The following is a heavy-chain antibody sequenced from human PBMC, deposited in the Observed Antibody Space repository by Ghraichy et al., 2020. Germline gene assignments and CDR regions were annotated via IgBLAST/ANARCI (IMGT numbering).Heavy chain of an antibody. J-gene: IGHJ4*02. CDR1: GGSISSSSYY. CDR2: IYYSGST. Sequence: SETLSLTCTVSGGSISSSSYYWGWIRQPPGKGLEWFGSIYYSGSTYYNPSLKSRVTISVDTSKNQFSLKLSSVTAADTAVYYCARPRAAAPVYFDYWGQGTLVTVSS. D-gene: IGHD6-6*01. V-gene: IGHV4-39*01. CDR3: ARPRAAAPVYFDY.